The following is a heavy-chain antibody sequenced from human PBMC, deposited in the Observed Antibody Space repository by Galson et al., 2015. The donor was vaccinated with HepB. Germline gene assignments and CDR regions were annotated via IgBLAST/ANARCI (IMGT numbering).Heavy chain of an antibody. J-gene: IGHJ4*02. CDR1: GFAFSSYS. CDR2: ISSSSSTI. Sequence: SLRLSCAASGFAFSSYSMNWVRQAPGKGLEWVSYISSSSSTIYYADSVKGQFTISRDNAKNPLYLQMNSLRAEDTAVYYCASNYDYVWGSYRHWGQGTLVTVSS. D-gene: IGHD3-16*02. CDR3: ASNYDYVWGSYRH. V-gene: IGHV3-48*01.